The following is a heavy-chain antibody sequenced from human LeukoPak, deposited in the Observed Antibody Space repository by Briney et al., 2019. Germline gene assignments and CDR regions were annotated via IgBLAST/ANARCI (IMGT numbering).Heavy chain of an antibody. CDR3: AKDSSSGWYEPRLDY. CDR1: GFTFSSYA. Sequence: GGSLRLSCAASGFTFSSYAMSWVRQAPGKGLEGVSAISGSGGSTYYADSVKGRFTISRDNSKNTLYLQMNSLRAEDTAVYYCAKDSSSGWYEPRLDYWGQGTLVTVSS. V-gene: IGHV3-23*01. D-gene: IGHD6-19*01. CDR2: ISGSGGST. J-gene: IGHJ4*02.